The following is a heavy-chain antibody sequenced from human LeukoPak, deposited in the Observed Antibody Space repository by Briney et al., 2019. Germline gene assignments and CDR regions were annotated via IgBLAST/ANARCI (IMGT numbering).Heavy chain of an antibody. D-gene: IGHD3-22*01. V-gene: IGHV3-23*01. CDR2: MSGTGGYT. Sequence: GGTLRLSCVGSGFTFSSYGMGWVRQAPGKGLEWVSGMSGTGGYTYDADAVKGRFTISRDNSKNTLYLQMNSLRAEDTAVYYCVKVAPSDYYDTTGYWGDHWGQGTLVTVSS. J-gene: IGHJ4*02. CDR1: GFTFSSYG. CDR3: VKVAPSDYYDTTGYWGDH.